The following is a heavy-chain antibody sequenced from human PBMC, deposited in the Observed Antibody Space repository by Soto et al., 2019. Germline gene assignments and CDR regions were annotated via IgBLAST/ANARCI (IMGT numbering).Heavy chain of an antibody. D-gene: IGHD2-2*01. CDR3: ASDMSTT. J-gene: IGHJ5*02. Sequence: ASVKVSCKASGYTFTSHDINWMRQTTGQGLEWMGWMNPNSGHTNSAQKFQGRVTMTRDTSINTAYMELTNLRSEDTAIYYCASDMSTTWGQGTQVTVSS. V-gene: IGHV1-8*01. CDR2: MNPNSGHT. CDR1: GYTFTSHD.